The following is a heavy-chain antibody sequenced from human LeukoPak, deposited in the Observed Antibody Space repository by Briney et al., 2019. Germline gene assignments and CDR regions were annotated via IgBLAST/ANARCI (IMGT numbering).Heavy chain of an antibody. J-gene: IGHJ6*03. V-gene: IGHV3-23*01. Sequence: GGSLRLSCAASGFTFSSYAMSWVRQAPGKGLEWVSAITVSGGSTYYADSVKGRFSISRDNSKNTLYLQMSSLRAEDTAVYYCAKQSSSSLYYYMDVWGKGTTVTVSS. CDR3: AKQSSSSLYYYMDV. D-gene: IGHD6-6*01. CDR1: GFTFSSYA. CDR2: ITVSGGST.